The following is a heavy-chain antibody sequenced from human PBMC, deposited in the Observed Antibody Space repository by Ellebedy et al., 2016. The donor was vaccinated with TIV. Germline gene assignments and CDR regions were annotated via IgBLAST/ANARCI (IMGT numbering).Heavy chain of an antibody. CDR3: ARVLVNGDYYGMDV. J-gene: IGHJ6*02. V-gene: IGHV1-2*02. CDR1: GYTFTGYY. Sequence: ASVKVSCKASGYTFTGYYMHWVRQAPGQGLEWMGWTNPNSGGTNYAQKFQGRVTMTRDTSISTAYMELSRLRSDDTAVYYCARVLVNGDYYGMDVWGQGTTVTVSS. CDR2: TNPNSGGT. D-gene: IGHD3-9*01.